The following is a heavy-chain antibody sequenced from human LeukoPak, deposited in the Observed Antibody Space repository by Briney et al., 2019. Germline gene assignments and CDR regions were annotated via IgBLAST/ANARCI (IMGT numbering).Heavy chain of an antibody. Sequence: GRSLRPSCAASGFTFRNYGFHWVRRAPGQGLEWVAAISYDGSRKWFSDSVKGRFTISRDNSKNMVYLQMNSLRPEDKAVYYCARDMSGYYTFDYWGQGTLVTVSS. V-gene: IGHV3-30*04. CDR1: GFTFRNYG. J-gene: IGHJ4*02. D-gene: IGHD3-22*01. CDR3: ARDMSGYYTFDY. CDR2: ISYDGSRK.